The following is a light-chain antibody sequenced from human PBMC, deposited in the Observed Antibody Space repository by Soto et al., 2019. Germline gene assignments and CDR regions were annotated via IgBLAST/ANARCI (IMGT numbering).Light chain of an antibody. CDR2: GAS. CDR1: QSVSNNY. CDR3: QQYGNSPWTT. J-gene: IGKJ1*01. V-gene: IGKV3-20*01. Sequence: EIVLTQSPGTLSLSPGERATLSCRASQSVSNNYLAWYQQKPGQAPRLLIYGASNRATGIPDRFSGSGSGTEFTLAISRLQSEDFAVYYCQQYGNSPWTTFGQGTKVDIK.